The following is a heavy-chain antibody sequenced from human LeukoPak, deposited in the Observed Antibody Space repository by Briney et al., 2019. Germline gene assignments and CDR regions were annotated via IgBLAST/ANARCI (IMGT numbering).Heavy chain of an antibody. CDR3: ARGPGQLTSECFDS. V-gene: IGHV4-4*07. D-gene: IGHD6-13*01. CDR2: IYPTDIT. CDR1: GGSISSYY. Sequence: PSETLSLTCTVSGGSISSYYWSWIRQPPGKGLEWIGRIYPTDITTYNPSLKSRVTLSVDTSKNQFSLKVNSVTAADAAVYYCARGPGQLTSECFDSWGQGILVTVSS. J-gene: IGHJ5*01.